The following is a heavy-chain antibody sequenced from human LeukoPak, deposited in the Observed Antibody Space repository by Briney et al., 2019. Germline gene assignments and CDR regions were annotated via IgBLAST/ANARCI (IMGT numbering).Heavy chain of an antibody. J-gene: IGHJ4*02. CDR2: TSWDGNIR. CDR1: KFTFSNYG. V-gene: IGHV3-30*03. D-gene: IGHD6-19*01. Sequence: GGSLRLSCTASKFTFSNYGMQWVRQAPGKGLEWVAFTSWDGNIRYYAESVKGRFTLSRDNSKNTLYLQMNSLRIEDTAVYYCARDYSGWYVFDYWGQGTLVAVSP. CDR3: ARDYSGWYVFDY.